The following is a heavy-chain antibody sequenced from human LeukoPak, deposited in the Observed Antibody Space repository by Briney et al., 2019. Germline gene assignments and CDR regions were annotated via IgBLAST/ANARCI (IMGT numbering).Heavy chain of an antibody. Sequence: GGSLRLSCAASGFIFSNYAMSWVRQAPGKGLEWVSAISGSGGSTYYADSVKGRFTISRDNSKNTLYLQMNSLRAEDTAVYYCARGETDSSSWYWFDPWGQGTLVTVSS. D-gene: IGHD6-13*01. CDR2: ISGSGGST. CDR3: ARGETDSSSWYWFDP. V-gene: IGHV3-23*01. J-gene: IGHJ5*02. CDR1: GFIFSNYA.